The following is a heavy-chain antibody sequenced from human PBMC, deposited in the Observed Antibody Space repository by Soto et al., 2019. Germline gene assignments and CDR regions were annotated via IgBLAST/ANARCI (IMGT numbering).Heavy chain of an antibody. Sequence: GGSLRLSCAASGFPFVGYAMNWVRQAPGKGLEWVSHISDGGDAIFYADTVKGRFTISRDNSKNTLYLQMNSLRVEDTAVYYCAKDPTMVTRGYFNYWGQGTLVTVSS. CDR3: AKDPTMVTRGYFNY. J-gene: IGHJ4*02. CDR2: ISDGGDAI. D-gene: IGHD4-17*01. V-gene: IGHV3-23*01. CDR1: GFPFVGYA.